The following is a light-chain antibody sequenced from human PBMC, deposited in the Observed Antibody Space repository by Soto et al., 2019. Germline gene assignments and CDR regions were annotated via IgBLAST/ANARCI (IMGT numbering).Light chain of an antibody. CDR2: YVD. V-gene: IGLV2-14*03. J-gene: IGLJ1*01. CDR1: SRDVGAYDY. Sequence: QSALTQPASVSGSPGQSITISCTGTSRDVGAYDYVSWYLQYPDKAPQLLIYYVDHRPSGVSSRFSGSKSGNTASLTISGLQAEDERDYYRCSYADRSIYFFGTGTKVSVL. CDR3: CSYADRSIYF.